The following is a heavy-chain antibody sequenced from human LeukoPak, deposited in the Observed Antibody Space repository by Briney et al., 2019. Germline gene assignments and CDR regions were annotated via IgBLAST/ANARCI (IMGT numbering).Heavy chain of an antibody. CDR3: AREKSYYDSSGSTTKTKKYFDY. J-gene: IGHJ4*02. CDR2: ISAYNGNT. D-gene: IGHD3-22*01. CDR1: GYTFTSYG. V-gene: IGHV1-18*01. Sequence: ASVKVSCKASGYTFTSYGISWVRQAPGQGLEWMGWISAYNGNTNYAQKLQGRVTMTTDTSTSTAYMELRSLRSDDTAVYYCAREKSYYDSSGSTTKTKKYFDYWGQGTLVTVSS.